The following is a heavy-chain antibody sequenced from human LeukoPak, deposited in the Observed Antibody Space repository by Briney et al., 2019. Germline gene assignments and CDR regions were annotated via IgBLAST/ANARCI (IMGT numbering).Heavy chain of an antibody. CDR2: INPNSGGT. V-gene: IGHV1-2*02. CDR1: GYTFTGYY. D-gene: IGHD2-2*03. CDR3: ARSMDPLYYYYYGIDV. Sequence: ASVKVSCKASGYTFTGYYMHWVRQAPGQGLEWMGWINPNSGGTNYAQKFQGRVTMTRDTSISTAYMELSRLRSDDTAVYYCARSMDPLYYYYYGIDVWGQGTTVTVSS. J-gene: IGHJ6*02.